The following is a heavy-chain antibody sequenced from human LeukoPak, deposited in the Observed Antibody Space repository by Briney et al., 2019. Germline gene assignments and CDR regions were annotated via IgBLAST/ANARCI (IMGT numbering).Heavy chain of an antibody. V-gene: IGHV3-43*02. J-gene: IGHJ4*02. CDR3: ARQQLLAIDS. CDR2: ISEDGGST. CDR1: GLTFDDYA. Sequence: GGSLRLSCAASGLTFDDYAMHWVRQAPGKGLEWVSLISEDGGSTYYADSVKGRFTISRDNSNNSLYLQMNSLRLEDTALYYCARQQLLAIDSWGQGTLVTVSS. D-gene: IGHD6-19*01.